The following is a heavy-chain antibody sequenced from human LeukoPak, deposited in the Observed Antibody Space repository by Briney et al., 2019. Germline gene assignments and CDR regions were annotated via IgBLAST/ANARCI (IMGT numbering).Heavy chain of an antibody. D-gene: IGHD2-2*01. CDR2: IYHSGST. Sequence: PSQTLSLTCAVSGGSISSGGYSWSWIRQPPGKGLEWIGYIYHSGSTYYNPSLKSRVTISVDTSKNQFSLKLSSVTAADTAVYYCARVGYQLLPRGYYYYYGMDVWGQGTTVTVSS. V-gene: IGHV4-30-2*01. CDR1: GGSISSGGYS. J-gene: IGHJ6*02. CDR3: ARVGYQLLPRGYYYYYGMDV.